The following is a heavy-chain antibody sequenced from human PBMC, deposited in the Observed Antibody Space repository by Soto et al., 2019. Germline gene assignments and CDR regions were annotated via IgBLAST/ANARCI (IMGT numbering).Heavy chain of an antibody. CDR2: IISSGSFT. J-gene: IGHJ4*01. Sequence: GGSLRLSCAASGFSFSNDNMNWIRQAPGKGLEWVSSIISSGSFTYYADSVKGRFTISRDNAKNSLYLQMNSLRPEDTALYYCAKDIREYSSGWTYFDYWGHGTLVTVSS. V-gene: IGHV3-21*04. CDR3: AKDIREYSSGWTYFDY. D-gene: IGHD6-19*01. CDR1: GFSFSNDN.